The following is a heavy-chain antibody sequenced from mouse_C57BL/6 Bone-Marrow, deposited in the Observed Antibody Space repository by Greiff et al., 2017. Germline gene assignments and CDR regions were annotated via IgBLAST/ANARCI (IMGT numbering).Heavy chain of an antibody. V-gene: IGHV1-50*01. CDR3: ARGPPGD. D-gene: IGHD6-1*01. Sequence: QVQLQQPGAELVKPGASVKLSCKASGYTFTSYWMQWVKQRPGQGLEWIGEIDPSDSYTNYNQKFKGKATLTVDTSSSTAYMQRSSLTSEDSAVYYCARGPPGDWGQGTSVTVSS. J-gene: IGHJ4*01. CDR1: GYTFTSYW. CDR2: IDPSDSYT.